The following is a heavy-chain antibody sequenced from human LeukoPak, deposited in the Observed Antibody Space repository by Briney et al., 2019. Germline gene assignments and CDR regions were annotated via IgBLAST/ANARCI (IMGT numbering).Heavy chain of an antibody. V-gene: IGHV1-18*01. Sequence: GASEKVSCKASGYTFTSYGISWVRQAPGQGLEWMGWISAYNGNTNYAQKLQGRVTMTTDTSTSTAYMELRSLRSDDTAVYYCARTPPYCSGGSCNFDYWGQGTLVTVSS. J-gene: IGHJ4*02. CDR2: ISAYNGNT. CDR1: GYTFTSYG. CDR3: ARTPPYCSGGSCNFDY. D-gene: IGHD2-15*01.